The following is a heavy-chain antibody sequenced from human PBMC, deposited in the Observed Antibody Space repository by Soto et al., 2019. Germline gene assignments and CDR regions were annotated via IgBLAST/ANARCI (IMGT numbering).Heavy chain of an antibody. CDR1: GYTFTSYG. V-gene: IGHV1-18*01. D-gene: IGHD2-2*01. CDR3: ARDIVAVPAASYSWFDP. CDR2: ISAYNGNT. Sequence: ASVKVSCKASGYTFTSYGISWVRQAPGQGLEWMGWISAYNGNTNYAQKLQGRVTMTTDTSTSTAYMELRSLRSDDTAVYYCARDIVAVPAASYSWFDPWGQGTLVTVSS. J-gene: IGHJ5*02.